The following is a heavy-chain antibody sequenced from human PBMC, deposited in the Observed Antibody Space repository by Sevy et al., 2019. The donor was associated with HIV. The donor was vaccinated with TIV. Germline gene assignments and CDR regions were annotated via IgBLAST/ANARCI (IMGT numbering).Heavy chain of an antibody. CDR1: GYTFTSYG. Sequence: ASVKVSCKASGYTFTSYGISWVRQAPGQGLEWMGWISAYNGNTNYAQKIQGRVTMTTDTSTSTAYMELRSLRSDDTAVYYCARLRTTYYDILTGYYNVLDAFDIWGQGTMVTVSS. V-gene: IGHV1-18*01. CDR3: ARLRTTYYDILTGYYNVLDAFDI. D-gene: IGHD3-9*01. CDR2: ISAYNGNT. J-gene: IGHJ3*02.